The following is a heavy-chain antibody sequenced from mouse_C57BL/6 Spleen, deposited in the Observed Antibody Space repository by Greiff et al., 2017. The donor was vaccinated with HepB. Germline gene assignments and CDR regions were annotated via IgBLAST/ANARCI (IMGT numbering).Heavy chain of an antibody. J-gene: IGHJ4*01. CDR2: IDPEDGDT. CDR1: GFNIKDYY. V-gene: IGHV14-1*01. CDR3: TTWGTTVVATDAMDY. Sequence: VHVKQSGAELVRPGASVKLSCTASGFNIKDYYMHWVKQRPEQGLEWIGRIDPEDGDTEYAPKFQGKATMTADTSSNTAYLQLSSLTSEDTAVYYCTTWGTTVVATDAMDYWGQGTSVTVSS. D-gene: IGHD1-1*01.